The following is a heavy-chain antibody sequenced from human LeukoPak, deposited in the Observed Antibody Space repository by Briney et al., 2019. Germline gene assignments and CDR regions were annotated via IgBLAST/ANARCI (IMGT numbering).Heavy chain of an antibody. V-gene: IGHV4-61*02. CDR2: IYNSGTA. Sequence: SQTLSLTCDSSGGSIRGGNHYWSWTRQPAGKGLAWIGRIYNSGTADYNPFLKSRVTMSVDTSKNHFSLKLTSVTAADTAVYYCARGGDGYNYFDYWGQGTLVTVSS. J-gene: IGHJ4*02. CDR3: ARGGDGYNYFDY. D-gene: IGHD5-24*01. CDR1: GGSIRGGNHY.